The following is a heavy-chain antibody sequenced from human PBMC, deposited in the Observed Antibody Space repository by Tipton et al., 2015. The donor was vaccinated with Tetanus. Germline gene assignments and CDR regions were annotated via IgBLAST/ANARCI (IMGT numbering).Heavy chain of an antibody. CDR3: AKDRGDYYDSSGYDP. J-gene: IGHJ5*02. D-gene: IGHD3-22*01. Sequence: SLRLSCAASGFTFSSYAMSWVRQAPGKGLEWVSAISGSGGSTYYADSVKGRFTISRDNSKNTLYLQMNSLRAEDTAVYYCAKDRGDYYDSSGYDPWGQGTLVTVSS. CDR1: GFTFSSYA. CDR2: ISGSGGST. V-gene: IGHV3-23*01.